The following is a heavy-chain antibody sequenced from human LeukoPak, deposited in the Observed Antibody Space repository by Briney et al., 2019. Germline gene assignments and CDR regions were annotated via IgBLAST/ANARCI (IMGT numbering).Heavy chain of an antibody. Sequence: ASVKVSCKASGFTLTSSAVQCVRQARGQRLEWIGWIVVGSGNTNYAQKFQERVTITRDMSTSTAYMELSSLRSEDTAVYYCAAPSTYYYDSSGYWFDYWGQGTLVTVSS. J-gene: IGHJ4*02. CDR3: AAPSTYYYDSSGYWFDY. D-gene: IGHD3-22*01. CDR1: GFTLTSSA. CDR2: IVVGSGNT. V-gene: IGHV1-58*01.